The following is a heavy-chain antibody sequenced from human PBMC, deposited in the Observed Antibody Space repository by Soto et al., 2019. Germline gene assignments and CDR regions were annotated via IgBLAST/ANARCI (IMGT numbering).Heavy chain of an antibody. J-gene: IGHJ4*02. V-gene: IGHV2-26*01. CDR3: ARHGRGVGARPLDY. CDR2: IFSNDEK. D-gene: IGHD1-26*01. CDR1: GCPLSNARMG. Sequence: SGPTRVNTTETLGLTCTVGGCPLSNARMGVSWIRQPPGKALEWLAHIFSNDEKSYSTSLKSRLTISKDTSKSQVVLTMTNMDPVDTATYYCARHGRGVGARPLDYWGQGTLVTVSS.